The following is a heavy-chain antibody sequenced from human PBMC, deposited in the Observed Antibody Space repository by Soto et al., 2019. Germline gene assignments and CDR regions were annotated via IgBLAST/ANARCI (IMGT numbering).Heavy chain of an antibody. D-gene: IGHD1-26*01. CDR1: GFTFSSSA. CDR2: ISGSGATT. V-gene: IGHV3-23*01. J-gene: IGHJ4*02. CDR3: ATAMVPFVLSPSGYFDY. Sequence: EVQLLESGGALVQPGGSLRLACAASGFTFSSSAMSWVRQAPGKGLEWVAGISGSGATTYYADSVKGRFTISRDKSKSSLFLQMNSLSAEDTAIYYCATAMVPFVLSPSGYFDYWGQGTLVTVSS.